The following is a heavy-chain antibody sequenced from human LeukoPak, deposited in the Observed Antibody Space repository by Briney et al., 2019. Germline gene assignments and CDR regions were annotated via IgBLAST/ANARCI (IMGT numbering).Heavy chain of an antibody. CDR3: ASGPYPAAGTDHQFDY. CDR1: GGSIGSYY. V-gene: IGHV4-59*01. CDR2: IFYSGST. J-gene: IGHJ4*02. Sequence: SETLSLTCNVSGGSIGSYYWSWIRQSPGKGLEWIGYIFYSGSTLYNPSLQSRVTISVDTSKNQFSLRLTSVTAADTAVYYCASGPYPAAGTDHQFDYWGQGTLVTVSS. D-gene: IGHD6-13*01.